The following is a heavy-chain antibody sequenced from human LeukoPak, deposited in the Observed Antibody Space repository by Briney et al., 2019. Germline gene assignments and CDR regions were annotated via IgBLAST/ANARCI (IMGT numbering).Heavy chain of an antibody. Sequence: QTGRSLRLSCTASGFTSGDYAMSWIRQAPGKGLEWVGFIRSKAYGGTTEYAASVKGRFTISRDDSESIAYLQMNSLKTEDTAVYYCTRDSPYYDILTGYNDYWGQGTLVTVSS. V-gene: IGHV3-49*03. CDR1: GFTSGDYA. CDR2: IRSKAYGGTT. J-gene: IGHJ4*02. CDR3: TRDSPYYDILTGYNDY. D-gene: IGHD3-9*01.